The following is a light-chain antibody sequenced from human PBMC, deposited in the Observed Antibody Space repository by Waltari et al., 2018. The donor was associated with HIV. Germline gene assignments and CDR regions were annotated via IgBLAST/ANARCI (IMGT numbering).Light chain of an antibody. Sequence: QSALPQPPSASGSPGQSVALSCTGTSSDLGGYNYVSWYQPHPGKAPKLIIFEVTKRPSGVPDRFSGSKSGNTASLTVSGLQAEDEADYYCASYGGTNDLVFGGGTKLTVL. CDR3: ASYGGTNDLV. J-gene: IGLJ3*02. V-gene: IGLV2-8*01. CDR2: EVT. CDR1: SSDLGGYNY.